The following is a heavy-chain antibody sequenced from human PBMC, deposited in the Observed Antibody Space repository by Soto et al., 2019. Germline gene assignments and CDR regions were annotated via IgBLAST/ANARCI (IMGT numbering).Heavy chain of an antibody. V-gene: IGHV3-15*07. D-gene: IGHD3-22*01. Sequence: GGSLRLSCAASGFTFSNAWMNWVRQAPEKGLEWVGRIKSKTDGGTTDYAAPVKGRFTISRDDSKNTLYLQMNSLKTEVTSVYYYTTSGYYRKTYYFDYWGQGTLVTVSS. CDR1: GFTFSNAW. CDR2: IKSKTDGGTT. J-gene: IGHJ4*02. CDR3: TTSGYYRKTYYFDY.